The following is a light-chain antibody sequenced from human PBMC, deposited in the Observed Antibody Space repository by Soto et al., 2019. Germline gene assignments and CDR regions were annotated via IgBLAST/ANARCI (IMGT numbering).Light chain of an antibody. CDR1: QSVSSSY. CDR3: QQYGSSPRT. V-gene: IGKV3-20*01. J-gene: IGKJ1*01. CDR2: GAS. Sequence: EIVLTQSPGTLSLSPGERATLSCRASQSVSSSYLAWYQQKPGQAPRLLIYGASNRATGIPDRFSGSGSGTDFTLTISRLEPEDFAVYYCQQYGSSPRTFGQGTKADIK.